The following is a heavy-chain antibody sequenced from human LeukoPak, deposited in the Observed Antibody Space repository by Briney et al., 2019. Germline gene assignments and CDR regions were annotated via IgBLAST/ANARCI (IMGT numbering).Heavy chain of an antibody. CDR1: GGSISSYY. D-gene: IGHD4-17*01. V-gene: IGHV4-59*01. CDR2: IYYRGST. J-gene: IGHJ4*02. Sequence: SETLSLTCTVSGGSISSYYWSWIRQPPGKGLEWIGYIYYRGSTNYNPSLKSRVTISVDTSKNQFSLKLSSVTAADTAVYYCASGPSKDANYGPEGPPDYWGQGTLVTVSS. CDR3: ASGPSKDANYGPEGPPDY.